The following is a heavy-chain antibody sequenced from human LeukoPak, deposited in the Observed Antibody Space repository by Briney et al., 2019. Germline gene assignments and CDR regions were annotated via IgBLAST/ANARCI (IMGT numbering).Heavy chain of an antibody. D-gene: IGHD6-13*01. J-gene: IGHJ3*02. V-gene: IGHV4-59*08. CDR2: IYYSGST. CDR3: ARQMSSSWYFDAFDI. Sequence: PSETLSLTCTVSGGSISSYYWSWIRQPPGKGLEWIGYIYYSGSTNYNPSLKSRVTISVDTSKNQFSLKLSSVTAADTAVYYCARQMSSSWYFDAFDIWGQGTMVTVSS. CDR1: GGSISSYY.